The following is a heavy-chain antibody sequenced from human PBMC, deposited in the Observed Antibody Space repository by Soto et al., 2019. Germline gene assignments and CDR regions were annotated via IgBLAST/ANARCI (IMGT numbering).Heavy chain of an antibody. J-gene: IGHJ3*02. D-gene: IGHD6-13*01. CDR3: ARGIAAATDI. CDR1: GDTFASCS. Sequence: GTSVEVSCEASGDTFASCSMRWVRQAPGQRLEWMGWINAGNGNTKYSQKFQGRVTITRDTSASTAYMELSSLRSEDTAVYYCARGIAAATDIWGQGTMVTVSS. CDR2: INAGNGNT. V-gene: IGHV1-3*01.